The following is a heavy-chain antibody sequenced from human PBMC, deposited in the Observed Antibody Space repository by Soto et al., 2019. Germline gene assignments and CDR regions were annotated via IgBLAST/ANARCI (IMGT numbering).Heavy chain of an antibody. Sequence: QVQLVESGGGVVQPGRSLKLSCAASGFTFSSYGMHWVRQAPGKGLEWVAVISYDGSNKYYADSVKGRFTISRDNSKNTLYLQMNSLRAEDTAVYYCAKDQATVILDGMDVWGQGNTVTVAS. CDR1: GFTFSSYG. CDR2: ISYDGSNK. CDR3: AKDQATVILDGMDV. J-gene: IGHJ6*02. V-gene: IGHV3-30*18. D-gene: IGHD4-4*01.